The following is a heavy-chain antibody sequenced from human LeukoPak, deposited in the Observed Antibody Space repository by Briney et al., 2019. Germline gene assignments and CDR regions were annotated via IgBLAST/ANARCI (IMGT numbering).Heavy chain of an antibody. J-gene: IGHJ4*02. Sequence: SGTLSLTCTVSGGSISHYYWSWIRQPPGKGLEWIGYIFYNGNTDYNPSLRSRVTITVDTSKNQFSLKLTSVTAADTAWYYCARQSFGDYRFDYWGQGTLVTVSS. V-gene: IGHV4-59*08. CDR3: ARQSFGDYRFDY. CDR2: IFYNGNT. CDR1: GGSISHYY. D-gene: IGHD4-17*01.